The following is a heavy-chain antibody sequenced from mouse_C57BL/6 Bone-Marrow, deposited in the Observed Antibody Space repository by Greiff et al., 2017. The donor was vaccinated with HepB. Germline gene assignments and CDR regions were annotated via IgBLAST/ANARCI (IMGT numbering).Heavy chain of an antibody. CDR1: GFTFSDAW. J-gene: IGHJ4*01. Sequence: DVMLVESGGGLVQPGGSMKLSCAASGFTFSDAWMDWVRQSPEKGLEWVAEIRNKANNHATYYAESVKGRFTISRDDSKSSVYLQMNSLRAEDTGIYYCTGGYDDGYAMDYWGQGTSVTVSS. D-gene: IGHD2-2*01. V-gene: IGHV6-6*01. CDR2: IRNKANNHAT. CDR3: TGGYDDGYAMDY.